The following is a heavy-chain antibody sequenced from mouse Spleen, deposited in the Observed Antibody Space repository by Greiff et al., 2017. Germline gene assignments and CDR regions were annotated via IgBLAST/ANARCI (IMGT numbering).Heavy chain of an antibody. CDR3: ARLLDYYAMDY. D-gene: IGHD2-1*01. CDR2: IDPSDSYT. V-gene: IGHV1-69*01. Sequence: QVQLQQPGAELVMPGASVKLSCKASGYTFTSYWMHWVKQRPGQGLEWIGEIDPSDSYTNYNQKFKGKATLTVDKSSSTAYMQLSSLTSEDSAVYYCARLLDYYAMDYWGQGTSVTVSP. CDR1: GYTFTSYW. J-gene: IGHJ4*01.